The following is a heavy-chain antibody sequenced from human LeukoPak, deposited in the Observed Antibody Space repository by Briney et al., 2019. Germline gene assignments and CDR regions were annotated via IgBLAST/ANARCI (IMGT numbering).Heavy chain of an antibody. J-gene: IGHJ4*02. CDR3: AEASIGRCFYG. D-gene: IGHD3-16*01. CDR1: GGSFSGYY. V-gene: IGHV4-34*01. CDR2: INHSGST. Sequence: SETLSLTCAVYGGSFSGYYWSWIRQPPGKGLEWIGEINHSGSTNYNPSLKSRVTISVDTSKNQFSLKLSSVTAADTAVYYCAEASIGRCFYGWGQGNLVTVSS.